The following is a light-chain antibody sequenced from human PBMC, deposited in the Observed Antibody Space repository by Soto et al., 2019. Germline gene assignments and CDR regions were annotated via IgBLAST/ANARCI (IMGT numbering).Light chain of an antibody. J-gene: IGKJ3*01. Sequence: IVLTQSPGTLSLSPGERATLSCRASQSVSSSYLAWYQQKRGLAPRLLIFGASSRATGIPDRFSGSGSGTDFTLTISRLEPEDFAVYYCQQYASSPLTFGPGTKVDIK. CDR1: QSVSSSY. V-gene: IGKV3-20*01. CDR2: GAS. CDR3: QQYASSPLT.